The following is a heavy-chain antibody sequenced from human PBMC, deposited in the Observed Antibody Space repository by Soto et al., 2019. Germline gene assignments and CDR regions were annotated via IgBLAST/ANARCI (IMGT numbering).Heavy chain of an antibody. J-gene: IGHJ6*02. CDR3: ARVWYSSGWYGKYYYGMDV. CDR1: GFTFSSYW. V-gene: IGHV3-7*03. D-gene: IGHD6-19*01. CDR2: IKQDGSEK. Sequence: GGSLRLSCAASGFTFSSYWMSWVRQAPGKGLEWVANIKQDGSEKYYVDSVKGRFTISRDNAKNSLYLQMNSLRAEDTAVYYCARVWYSSGWYGKYYYGMDVWGQGTTVTVS.